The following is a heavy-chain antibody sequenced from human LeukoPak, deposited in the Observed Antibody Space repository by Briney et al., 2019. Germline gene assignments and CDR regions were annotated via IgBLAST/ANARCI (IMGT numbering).Heavy chain of an antibody. V-gene: IGHV1-24*01. Sequence: GASVKVSCKVSGYTLTELSMHWVRQAPGKGLEWMGGFDPEDGETIYAQKFQGRVTMTEDTSTDTAHMELSSLRSEDTAVYYCARDPSNLYCDGGTCVEDYFDYWGQGTLVSVSS. CDR2: FDPEDGET. D-gene: IGHD2-15*01. CDR3: ARDPSNLYCDGGTCVEDYFDY. CDR1: GYTLTELS. J-gene: IGHJ4*02.